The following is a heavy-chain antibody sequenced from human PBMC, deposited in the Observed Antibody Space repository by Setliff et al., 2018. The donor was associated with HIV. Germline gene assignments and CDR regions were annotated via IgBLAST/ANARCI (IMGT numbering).Heavy chain of an antibody. CDR2: ISAYNGNT. V-gene: IGHV1-18*01. D-gene: IGHD2-2*02. J-gene: IGHJ4*02. Sequence: ASVKVSCKTSGYMFIAYGMSWVRRAPGQGLEWMGWISAYNGNTNYAQKLQGRVTMTTDTSTSTAYMELRSLRSDDTAVYYCARDGASYCSSTSCYKPLSDYWGQGTLVTVSS. CDR3: ARDGASYCSSTSCYKPLSDY. CDR1: GYMFIAYG.